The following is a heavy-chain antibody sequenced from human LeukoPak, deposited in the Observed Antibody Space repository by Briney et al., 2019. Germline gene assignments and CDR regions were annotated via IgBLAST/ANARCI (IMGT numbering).Heavy chain of an antibody. CDR2: IRYDGSNK. V-gene: IGHV3-30*02. J-gene: IGHJ3*02. CDR1: GFTFSSYG. CDR3: AKLGTLKSDTAMVKDAFDI. Sequence: GGSLRLSCAASGFTFSSYGMHWVRQAPGKGLEWVAFIRYDGSNKYYADSVKGRFTISRDNSKNTLYLQMNSLRAEDTAVYYCAKLGTLKSDTAMVKDAFDIWGQGTMVTVSS. D-gene: IGHD5-18*01.